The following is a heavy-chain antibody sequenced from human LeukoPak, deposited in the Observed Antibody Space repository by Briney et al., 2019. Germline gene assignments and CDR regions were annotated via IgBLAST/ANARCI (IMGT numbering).Heavy chain of an antibody. D-gene: IGHD2-2*01. Sequence: SVKVSCKASGGTFSSYAISWVRQAPGQGLEWMGGIIPIFGTASYAQKFQGRVTITADESTSTAYMELSSLRSEDTAVYYCARTPIVVVPAARADYYYYMDVWGKGTTVTVSS. CDR3: ARTPIVVVPAARADYYYYMDV. CDR1: GGTFSSYA. CDR2: IIPIFGTA. J-gene: IGHJ6*03. V-gene: IGHV1-69*13.